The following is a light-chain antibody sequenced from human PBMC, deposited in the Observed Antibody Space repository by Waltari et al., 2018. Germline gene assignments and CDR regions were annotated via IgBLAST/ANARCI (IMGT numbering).Light chain of an antibody. CDR1: NSDVGSYNF. Sequence: QSALTQPASVSGSPGQSITISCPGTNSDVGSYNFVSWYQQHPGEAPTLLIFEVTNRPSGVSNRFSGSKSGNTASLIISGLQGEDEADYYCSSYTTSRTYVFGTGTKVTVL. CDR2: EVT. J-gene: IGLJ1*01. CDR3: SSYTTSRTYV. V-gene: IGLV2-14*01.